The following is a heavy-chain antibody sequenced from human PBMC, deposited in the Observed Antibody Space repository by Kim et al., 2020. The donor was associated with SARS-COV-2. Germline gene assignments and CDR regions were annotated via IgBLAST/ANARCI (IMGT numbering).Heavy chain of an antibody. CDR1: GASVSSNTHF. J-gene: IGHJ5*02. CDR3: ASHSGSWGSSP. D-gene: IGHD6-6*01. Sequence: SETLSLTCSVSGASVSSNTHFWVWIRQPPGKGLEWIGSMYNIGSTFYSPSLKSRVTISADTAKNQFSLKLTSVTATDTAVYFCASHSGSWGSSPW. V-gene: IGHV4-39*01. CDR2: MYNIGST.